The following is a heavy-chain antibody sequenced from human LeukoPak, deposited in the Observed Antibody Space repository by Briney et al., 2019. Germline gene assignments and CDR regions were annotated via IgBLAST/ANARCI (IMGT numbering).Heavy chain of an antibody. V-gene: IGHV3-49*04. J-gene: IGHJ6*02. Sequence: GGSLRLSCAASGFTFSSYGMHWVRQAPGKGLEGVGFIRSKAYGGTTEYAASVKGRFTISRDDSKSSAYLQMNSLKTEDTAVYYCSRGPIQLWLHNAMDVWGQGTTVTVSS. CDR3: SRGPIQLWLHNAMDV. CDR2: IRSKAYGGTT. CDR1: GFTFSSYG. D-gene: IGHD5-18*01.